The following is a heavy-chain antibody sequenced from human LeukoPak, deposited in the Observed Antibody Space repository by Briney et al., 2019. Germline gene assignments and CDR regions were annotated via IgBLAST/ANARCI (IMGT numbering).Heavy chain of an antibody. D-gene: IGHD6-13*01. CDR1: GFTFCRDA. CDR3: AKVNNIAVAGTLDY. CDR2: ISGSAAGT. Sequence: GGSLRLSCAASGFTFCRDAMNWVRQGPGKGLEWVSAISGSAAGTYYADSVKGRFTISRDNSKNTLYLQMNSLRAEDTAAYYCAKVNNIAVAGTLDYWGQGTLVPVSS. V-gene: IGHV3-23*01. J-gene: IGHJ4*02.